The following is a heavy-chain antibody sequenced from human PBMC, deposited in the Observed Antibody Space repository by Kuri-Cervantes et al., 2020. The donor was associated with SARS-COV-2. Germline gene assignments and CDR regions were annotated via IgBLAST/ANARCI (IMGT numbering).Heavy chain of an antibody. Sequence: ASVKVSCKASGYTFTSYGISWVRQAPGQGLEWMGWISAYNGNTIYAQKFQGRVTMTEDTSTDTAYMELSSLRSEDTAVYYCATENYYGSGRPYWGQGTLVNVSS. CDR3: ATENYYGSGRPY. CDR2: ISAYNGNT. CDR1: GYTFTSYG. D-gene: IGHD3-10*01. V-gene: IGHV1-18*01. J-gene: IGHJ4*02.